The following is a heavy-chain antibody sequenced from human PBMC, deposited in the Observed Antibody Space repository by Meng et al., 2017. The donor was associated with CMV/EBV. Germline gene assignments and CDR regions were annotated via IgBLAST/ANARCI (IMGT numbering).Heavy chain of an antibody. Sequence: SETLSLTCAVYGGSFSGYYWSWIRQPPGRGLEWIGEINHSGSTNYNPSLKSRVTISVDTSKNQFSLKLSSVTAADTAVYYRASGRSHRARFDYWGQGTLVTVSS. CDR2: INHSGST. CDR1: GGSFSGYY. D-gene: IGHD1-14*01. V-gene: IGHV4-34*01. J-gene: IGHJ4*02. CDR3: ASGRSHRARFDY.